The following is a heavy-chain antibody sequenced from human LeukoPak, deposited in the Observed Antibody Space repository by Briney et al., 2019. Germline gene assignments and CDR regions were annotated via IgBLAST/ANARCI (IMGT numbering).Heavy chain of an antibody. Sequence: PGGSLRLSCAASGFTFSSYAMTWVRQAPGKGLEWVSAIANSGDNTFYADSVRGRFAISRDNSKNTLYLQMNSLTAEDTALYYCAKHLSGSRAFDIRGQGTMVTVSS. CDR3: AKHLSGSRAFDI. V-gene: IGHV3-23*01. CDR2: IANSGDNT. D-gene: IGHD1-26*01. CDR1: GFTFSSYA. J-gene: IGHJ3*02.